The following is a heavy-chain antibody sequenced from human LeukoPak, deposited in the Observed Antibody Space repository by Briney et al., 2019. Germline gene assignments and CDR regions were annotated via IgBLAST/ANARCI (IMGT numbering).Heavy chain of an antibody. CDR3: ARDRFGVGWHVLGDS. J-gene: IGHJ4*02. V-gene: IGHV1-3*01. CDR1: GYTFTSYV. D-gene: IGHD3-10*01. CDR2: INAGNGNT. Sequence: AAVKVSCKASGYTFTSYVIHWVRQAPGQRLEWMGWINAGNGNTKYSQKFQDRVTITRDTSASTAYMELSSLISEDTAVYYCARDRFGVGWHVLGDSWGQGTLVTVSS.